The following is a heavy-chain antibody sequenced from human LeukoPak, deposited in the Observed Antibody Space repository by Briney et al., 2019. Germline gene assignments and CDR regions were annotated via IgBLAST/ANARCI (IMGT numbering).Heavy chain of an antibody. Sequence: TSETLSLTCTVSGVSISSHYWSWIRQPPGEGLEWIGYIYFTGSTDYNPSLKSRVTISVDTSKNQVSLKLSSVTAADTAVYYCARSSTGYWNFDLWGRGTLVTVSA. CDR1: GVSISSHY. J-gene: IGHJ2*01. V-gene: IGHV4-59*11. CDR2: IYFTGST. CDR3: ARSSTGYWNFDL.